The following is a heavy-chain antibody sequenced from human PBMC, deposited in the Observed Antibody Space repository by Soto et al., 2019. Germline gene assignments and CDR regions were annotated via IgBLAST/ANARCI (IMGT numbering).Heavy chain of an antibody. CDR2: IHSDGSST. D-gene: IGHD1-26*01. J-gene: IGHJ3*01. V-gene: IGHV3-74*01. Sequence: EVQLVESGGGLVRPGGSLRLSCAASGFTFSYYWMHWVRQAPGKGLVWVSRIHSDGSSTTYADFVKGRFIISRDNARNTVDLQMNSVRVEDTAVYYCAREDRGAFDLWGQGTVVTVS. CDR1: GFTFSYYW. CDR3: AREDRGAFDL.